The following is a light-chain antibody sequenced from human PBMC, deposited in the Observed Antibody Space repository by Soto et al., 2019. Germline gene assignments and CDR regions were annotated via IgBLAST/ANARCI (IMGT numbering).Light chain of an antibody. J-gene: IGKJ1*01. CDR2: AAS. Sequence: DIQMTQSPSSLSASVGDRVTITCRATQDISNYLACYQQKPGKVPNLLIYAASTLQSGVPSRFSGSGSGTDFTLTISSLLPEDVATYYCQKYNSAPPWTFVQWTKVEI. CDR1: QDISNY. V-gene: IGKV1-27*01. CDR3: QKYNSAPPWT.